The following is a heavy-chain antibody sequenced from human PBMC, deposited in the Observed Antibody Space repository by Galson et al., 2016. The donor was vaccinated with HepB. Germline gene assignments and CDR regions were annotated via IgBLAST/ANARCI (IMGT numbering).Heavy chain of an antibody. V-gene: IGHV1-18*01. CDR2: INVHNGNT. Sequence: SVKVSCKASGYIFTTYGISWVRQAPGQGLEWMGRINVHNGNTNYAQNLQGRVTTTTHTPTRTAYMELRSLRSDDTAVYYFARDLGAVAGTVAGPFDNWGQGTLVTVSP. J-gene: IGHJ4*02. CDR3: ARDLGAVAGTVAGPFDN. D-gene: IGHD6-19*01. CDR1: GYIFTTYG.